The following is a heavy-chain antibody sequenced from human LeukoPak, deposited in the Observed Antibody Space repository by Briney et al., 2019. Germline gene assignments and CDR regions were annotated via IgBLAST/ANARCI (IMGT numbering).Heavy chain of an antibody. Sequence: SETQSLTCAVYGGSFTGYYWSWIRQPPGKGLEWIGEINHSGSTNYNPSLKSRVTISVDTSKNQFSLNLSSVTAADTAVYYCARRIWYHDILTAYNIWGQGTPVTVSS. D-gene: IGHD3-9*01. J-gene: IGHJ4*02. CDR1: GGSFTGYY. V-gene: IGHV4-34*01. CDR2: INHSGST. CDR3: ARRIWYHDILTAYNI.